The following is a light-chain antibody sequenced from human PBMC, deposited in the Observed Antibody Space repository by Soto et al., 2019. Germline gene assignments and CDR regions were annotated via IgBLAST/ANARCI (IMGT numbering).Light chain of an antibody. Sequence: VVLTQSPGTLSLSPGERATLSCRASQSVDSNYLAWYQQKPGQAPRLLIFGTSRRATGIPDRFSGSGSGTDFTLSISRLEPEDFAVYYCQQYASSPLLTFGGGTKVDIK. CDR2: GTS. CDR3: QQYASSPLLT. CDR1: QSVDSNY. V-gene: IGKV3-20*01. J-gene: IGKJ4*01.